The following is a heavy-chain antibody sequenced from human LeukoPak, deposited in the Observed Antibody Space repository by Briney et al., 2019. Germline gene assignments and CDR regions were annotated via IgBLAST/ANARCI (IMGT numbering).Heavy chain of an antibody. CDR1: GGSISSGSYY. J-gene: IGHJ4*02. CDR2: IYHSGTT. Sequence: PSQTLSLTCTVSGGSISSGSYYWSWIRQPPGKGLEWIGTIYHSGTTYYSPSLKSRVTISVDTSKNQFSLKLSSVTAADTAVYYCARLRRYCDNINCYPFDYWGQGTLVTVSS. CDR3: ARLRRYCDNINCYPFDY. V-gene: IGHV4-39*07. D-gene: IGHD2/OR15-2a*01.